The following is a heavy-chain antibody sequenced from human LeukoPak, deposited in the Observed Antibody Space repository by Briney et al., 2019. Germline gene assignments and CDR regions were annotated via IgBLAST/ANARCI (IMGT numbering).Heavy chain of an antibody. V-gene: IGHV3-23*01. Sequence: GSLRLSCAASGFTFSSYGMSWVRQAPGKGLEWVSAISGSGGSTYYADSVKGRISISRDNSKSTLYLQLNSLRAEDTAVYYCAKARGTDYGDYVIFDYWGQGTLVSVSS. J-gene: IGHJ4*02. D-gene: IGHD4-17*01. CDR3: AKARGTDYGDYVIFDY. CDR2: ISGSGGST. CDR1: GFTFSSYG.